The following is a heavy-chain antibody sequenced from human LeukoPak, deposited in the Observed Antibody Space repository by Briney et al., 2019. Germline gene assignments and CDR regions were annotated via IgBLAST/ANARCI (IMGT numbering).Heavy chain of an antibody. CDR1: GGPISRGGYS. Sequence: PSQTLSLTCAVSGGPISRGGYSWTWIRQPPGKGMEWIGYIYYSGSTYYNPSLKSRVTISVDTSKNQFSLKLSSVTAADTAVYYCAREVWYYDSSGYYYVLEALDIWGQGTLVTVSS. D-gene: IGHD3-22*01. V-gene: IGHV4-30-4*07. CDR2: IYYSGST. CDR3: AREVWYYDSSGYYYVLEALDI. J-gene: IGHJ4*02.